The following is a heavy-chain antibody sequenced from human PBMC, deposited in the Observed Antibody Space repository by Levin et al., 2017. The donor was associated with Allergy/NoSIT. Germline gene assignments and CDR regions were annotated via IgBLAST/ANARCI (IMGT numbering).Heavy chain of an antibody. CDR2: IYPGDSDT. CDR1: GYSFTSYW. J-gene: IGHJ3*02. V-gene: IGHV5-51*01. D-gene: IGHD4-17*01. CDR3: ARHERLTYGDYDPGAFDS. Sequence: GESLKISCKGSGYSFTSYWIGWVRQMPGKGLEWMGIIYPGDSDTRYSPSFQGQVTISADKSISTAYLQWSSLKASDTAMYYCARHERLTYGDYDPGAFDSWGQGTMVTVSS.